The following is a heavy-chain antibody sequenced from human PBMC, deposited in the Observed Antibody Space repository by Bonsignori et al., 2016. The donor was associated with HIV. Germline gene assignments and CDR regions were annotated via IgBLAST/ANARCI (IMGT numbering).Heavy chain of an antibody. CDR3: AKWRLGIYYGSGSYDY. J-gene: IGHJ4*02. V-gene: IGHV3-23*03. D-gene: IGHD3-10*01. Sequence: WIRQPPGKGLEWVSVIYSGGSSTYYADSVKGRFTISRDNSKNTLYLQMNSLRAEDTAVYYCAKWRLGIYYGSGSYDYWGQGTLVTVSS. CDR2: IYSGGSST.